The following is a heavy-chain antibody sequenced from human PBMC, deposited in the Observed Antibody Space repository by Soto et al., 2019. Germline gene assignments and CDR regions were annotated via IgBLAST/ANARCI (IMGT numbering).Heavy chain of an antibody. CDR3: VAGSPFEH. Sequence: PGGSLRISCAASGFIFRDAWISWVRQAPGKVLEWIGRVKSKSEGGTTDYAALVKGRFTVSRDDSINTVSLQMDSLKMEDTAVYFCVAGSPFEHWGQATLVTDSS. CDR1: GFIFRDAW. CDR2: VKSKSEGGTT. V-gene: IGHV3-15*05. D-gene: IGHD2-21*01. J-gene: IGHJ4*02.